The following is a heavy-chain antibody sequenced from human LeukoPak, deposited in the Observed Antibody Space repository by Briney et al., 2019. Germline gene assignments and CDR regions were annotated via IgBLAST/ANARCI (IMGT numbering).Heavy chain of an antibody. Sequence: GGSLRLSCAASGFTFDDYGMSWVRQAPGKGLEWVSGINWNGDSTGYADSVKGRFTISRDNAKNSLYPQMNSLRAEDTALYHCARDPYYGSGSYSTFEYWGQGTLVTVSS. CDR1: GFTFDDYG. J-gene: IGHJ4*02. CDR2: INWNGDST. CDR3: ARDPYYGSGSYSTFEY. V-gene: IGHV3-20*01. D-gene: IGHD3-10*01.